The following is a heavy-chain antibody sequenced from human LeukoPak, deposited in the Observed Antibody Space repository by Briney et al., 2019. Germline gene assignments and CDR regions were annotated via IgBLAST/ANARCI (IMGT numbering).Heavy chain of an antibody. D-gene: IGHD3-3*01. J-gene: IGHJ4*02. CDR2: LSYDGSTK. CDR1: GFTFSSYA. V-gene: IGHV3-30-3*01. Sequence: GGSLRLSCAASGFTFSSYAMHWVRQAPDKGLEWVAVLSYDGSTKNYADSVKGRFTISRDNSKSTLYLQMNSLRAEDTAVYYCAKDRSSWYYPFDSWGQGTLVTVSS. CDR3: AKDRSSWYYPFDS.